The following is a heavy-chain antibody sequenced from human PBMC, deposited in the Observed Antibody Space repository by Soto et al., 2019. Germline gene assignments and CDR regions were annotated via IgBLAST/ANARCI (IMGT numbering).Heavy chain of an antibody. Sequence: EVQLLESGGGLVQPGGSLRLSCAGNGLTMSTYAMSWVRQAPGKGLEWVSTIAGVDIFYADSVQGRFTISIDNSQNLLVLQMNSLTADDTATYYCAKDHFKGNGIYDGFDVWGQGTTVTVSS. CDR1: GLTMSTYA. CDR2: IAGVDI. CDR3: AKDHFKGNGIYDGFDV. J-gene: IGHJ3*01. V-gene: IGHV3-23*01. D-gene: IGHD1-20*01.